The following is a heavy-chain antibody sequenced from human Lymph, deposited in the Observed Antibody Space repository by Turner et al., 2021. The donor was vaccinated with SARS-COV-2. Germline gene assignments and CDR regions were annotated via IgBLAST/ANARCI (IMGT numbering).Heavy chain of an antibody. J-gene: IGHJ3*02. CDR3: ARDLGPLAFDI. V-gene: IGHV3-53*02. CDR1: GFTVSSNY. CDR2: IYIGGTT. Sequence: EVQLVETGGGLIQPGGSRSLSCAAFGFTVSSNYMSWVRQAPGKGLEWVSVIYIGGTTYYADSVKGRFTISRDNSKNTLYRQMNSLRAEDTAVYYCARDLGPLAFDIWGQGTMVTVSS.